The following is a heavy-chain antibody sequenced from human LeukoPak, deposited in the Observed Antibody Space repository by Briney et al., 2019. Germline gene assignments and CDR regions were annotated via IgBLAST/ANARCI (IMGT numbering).Heavy chain of an antibody. D-gene: IGHD3-10*01. CDR3: ASDYYGSGSYGFQYYYYYMDV. CDR2: IIPIFGTA. J-gene: IGHJ6*03. V-gene: IGHV1-69*13. CDR1: GGTFSSYA. Sequence: SVKVSCKASGGTFSSYAISWVRQAPGQGLEWMGGIIPIFGTANYAQKFQGRVTITADESTSTAYMELSSLRSEDTAVYYCASDYYGSGSYGFQYYYYYMDVWGKGTTVTISS.